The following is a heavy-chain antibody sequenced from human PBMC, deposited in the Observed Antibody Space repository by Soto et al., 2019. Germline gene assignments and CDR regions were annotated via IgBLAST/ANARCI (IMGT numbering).Heavy chain of an antibody. V-gene: IGHV2-5*02. CDR1: GFSLRTSGVG. J-gene: IGHJ4*02. CDR3: AHKGGGDRILDY. Sequence: QITLKESGPTLVKPTQTLTLTCAFSGFSLRTSGVGVGWIRQPPGKALEWLALIYWDGYKHYSPSLKSRPTITEEPSKNQVVLTRTHMAPVDTATYYCAHKGGGDRILDYWGQGTLVTVSS. D-gene: IGHD3-16*01. CDR2: IYWDGYK.